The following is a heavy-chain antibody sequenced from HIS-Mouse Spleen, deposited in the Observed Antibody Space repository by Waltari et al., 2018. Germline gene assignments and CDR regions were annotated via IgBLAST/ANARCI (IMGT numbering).Heavy chain of an antibody. D-gene: IGHD6-13*01. CDR1: GGSISSSSYY. CDR3: AREIPYSSSWYDWYFDL. V-gene: IGHV4-39*07. J-gene: IGHJ2*01. Sequence: QLQLQESGPGLVKPSETLSLTCTVSGGSISSSSYYWGWIRQPPGKGLEWIGSIYYSWSTYYNPSLKRRVTISVDTSKNQFSLKRSSVTAADTAVYYCAREIPYSSSWYDWYFDLWGRGTLVTVSS. CDR2: IYYSWST.